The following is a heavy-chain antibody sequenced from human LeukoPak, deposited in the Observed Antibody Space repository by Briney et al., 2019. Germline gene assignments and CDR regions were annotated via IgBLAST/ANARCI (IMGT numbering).Heavy chain of an antibody. CDR1: GSAFTSYY. D-gene: IGHD6-25*01. CDR3: ARGGRLPGDY. CDR2: INPSGGST. J-gene: IGHJ4*02. V-gene: IGHV1-46*01. Sequence: ASVKLSCKASGSAFTSYYMHWVRQAPGQGLEWMGIINPSGGSTSYAQKFQGRVTMTRDTSTSTVYMELSSLRSEDTAVYYCARGGRLPGDYWGQGTLVTVSS.